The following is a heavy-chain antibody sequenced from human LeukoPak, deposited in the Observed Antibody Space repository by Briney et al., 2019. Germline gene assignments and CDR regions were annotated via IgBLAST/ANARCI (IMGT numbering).Heavy chain of an antibody. J-gene: IGHJ4*02. CDR1: GGSISSYY. Sequence: SETLSLTCTVSGGSISSYYWSWIRQPPGKGLEWIGYIYYSGSTIYNPSLKSRVTISVDTSKNQFSLKLSSVTAADTAVYYCARGHTIAVELDYWGQGTLVTVSS. D-gene: IGHD6-19*01. CDR2: IYYSGST. CDR3: ARGHTIAVELDY. V-gene: IGHV4-59*01.